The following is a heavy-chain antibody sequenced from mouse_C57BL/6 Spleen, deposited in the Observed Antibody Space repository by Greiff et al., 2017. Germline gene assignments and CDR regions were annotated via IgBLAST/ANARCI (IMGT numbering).Heavy chain of an antibody. D-gene: IGHD1-1*01. CDR3: TPYYYGSSLYYFDY. V-gene: IGHV1-15*01. J-gene: IGHJ2*01. CDR2: IDPETGGT. Sequence: VQLQQSGAELVRPGASVTLSCKASGYTFTDYEMHWVKQTPVHGLEWIGAIDPETGGTAYNQKFKGKAILTADKSSSTAYMELRSLTSEDSAVYYCTPYYYGSSLYYFDYWGQGTTLTVSS. CDR1: GYTFTDYE.